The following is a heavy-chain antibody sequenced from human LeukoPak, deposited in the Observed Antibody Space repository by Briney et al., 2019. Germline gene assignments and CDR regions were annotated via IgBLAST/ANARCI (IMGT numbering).Heavy chain of an antibody. D-gene: IGHD5-12*01. CDR2: IYYSGRT. Sequence: PSETLSLTCTVSGGSISSYYWSWIPQPPGKGLEWIGYIYYSGRTNYNPSLKSRVTISVDTSKNQFSLKLSSVTAADTAVYYCARGLLNSGLHPFDYWGQGTLVTVSS. CDR1: GGSISSYY. V-gene: IGHV4-59*01. J-gene: IGHJ4*02. CDR3: ARGLLNSGLHPFDY.